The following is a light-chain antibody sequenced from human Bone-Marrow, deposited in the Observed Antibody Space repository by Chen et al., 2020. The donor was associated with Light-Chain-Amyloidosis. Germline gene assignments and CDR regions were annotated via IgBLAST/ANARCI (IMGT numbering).Light chain of an antibody. CDR3: AAWDDSLNGPV. V-gene: IGLV1-44*01. CDR2: SNN. J-gene: IGLJ2*01. CDR1: SSNIGSNT. Sequence: QSVLTQPPSASGTPGQRVTISCSGSSSNIGSNTVNWYQQLPGTAPKLLIYSNNQRPSGVPGRFSGSKSVPSATLAISGLQSEDEADYYCAAWDDSLNGPVFGGGTKLTVL.